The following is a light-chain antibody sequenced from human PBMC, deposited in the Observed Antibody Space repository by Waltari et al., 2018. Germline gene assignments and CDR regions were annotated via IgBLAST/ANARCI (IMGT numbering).Light chain of an antibody. J-gene: IGKJ5*01. CDR1: QSVSSY. Sequence: EIVLTQSPATLSLSPGERATLSCRASQSVSSYLAWYQQKPGQAPRPLIYDASNRATGLPARLSGRWSGTDFTLTISSLEPEDFAVYYCQQRSNWPRGITFGQGTRLEIK. CDR3: QQRSNWPRGIT. V-gene: IGKV3-11*01. CDR2: DAS.